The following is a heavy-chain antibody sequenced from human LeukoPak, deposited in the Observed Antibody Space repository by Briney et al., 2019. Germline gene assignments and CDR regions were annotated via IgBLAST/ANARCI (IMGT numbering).Heavy chain of an antibody. CDR1: KNMFTGYF. J-gene: IGHJ6*03. CDR3: AAQCNDDFCYKRDYMDV. V-gene: IGHV1-2*02. D-gene: IGHD2-2*02. CDR2: INPNSGGT. Sequence: ASVKVSCKTSKNMFTGYFMHWVRQAPGQGLEWIGWINPNSGGTLFARRFQGRVTMTRDTSIGATYTELSRLTSDDTALYYCAAQCNDDFCYKRDYMDVWGKGTMVIVSS.